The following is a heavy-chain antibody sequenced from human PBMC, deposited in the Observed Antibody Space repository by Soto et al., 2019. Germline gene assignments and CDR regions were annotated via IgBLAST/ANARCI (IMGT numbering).Heavy chain of an antibody. CDR2: IRSKAYGGST. CDR1: GFTFGDYV. CDR3: TRAPRYCSSTSCYSDY. D-gene: IGHD2-2*01. J-gene: IGHJ4*02. Sequence: GGSLRLSCTASGFTFGDYVMSWVRQAPGKGLEWVGFIRSKAYGGSTEYAASVKGRFTISRDDSKSIAYLQMNSLKTEDTAVYYCTRAPRYCSSTSCYSDYWGQGTLVTGSS. V-gene: IGHV3-49*04.